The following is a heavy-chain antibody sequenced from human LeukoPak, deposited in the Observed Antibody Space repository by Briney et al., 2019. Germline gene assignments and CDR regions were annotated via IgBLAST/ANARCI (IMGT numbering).Heavy chain of an antibody. CDR3: ARREYCGGDCYFDFDY. CDR1: GYTFTSDD. Sequence: GASVKVSCKASGYTFTSDDINWVRQATGQGLEWMGWMNPNSGNTGYAQKFQGRVTMTRNTSISTAYMELSSLRSEDTAVYYCARREYCGGDCYFDFDYWGQGTLVTVSS. V-gene: IGHV1-8*01. CDR2: MNPNSGNT. D-gene: IGHD2-21*02. J-gene: IGHJ4*02.